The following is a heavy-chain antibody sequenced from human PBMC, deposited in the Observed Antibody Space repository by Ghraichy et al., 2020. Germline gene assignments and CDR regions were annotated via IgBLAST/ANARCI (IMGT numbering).Heavy chain of an antibody. D-gene: IGHD6-19*01. CDR1: GFTFSSYA. CDR2: ISGSGGST. V-gene: IGHV3-23*01. Sequence: GGSLRLSCAASGFTFSSYAMSWVRQAPGKGLEWVSAISGSGGSTYYADSVKGRFTISRDNSKNTLYLQMNSLRAEDTAVYYCAKDYISSGWRKSRSPSWFDPWGQGTLVTVSS. CDR3: AKDYISSGWRKSRSPSWFDP. J-gene: IGHJ5*02.